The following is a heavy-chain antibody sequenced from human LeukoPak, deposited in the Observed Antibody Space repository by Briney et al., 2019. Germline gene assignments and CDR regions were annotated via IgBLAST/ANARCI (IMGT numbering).Heavy chain of an antibody. CDR2: IYSSGST. Sequence: SETLSLTCTVSGGSISSYYWSWIRQPPGKGLEWSGYIYSSGSTNYNPSLKSRVTMSVDTSKNQFSLKLSSVTAADTAVYYCARERDTYYHPGWFDPWGQGTLVTVSS. V-gene: IGHV4-59*12. CDR3: ARERDTYYHPGWFDP. CDR1: GGSISSYY. J-gene: IGHJ5*02. D-gene: IGHD3-3*02.